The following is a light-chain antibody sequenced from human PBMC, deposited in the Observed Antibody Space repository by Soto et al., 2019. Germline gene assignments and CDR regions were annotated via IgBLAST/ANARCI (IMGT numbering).Light chain of an antibody. Sequence: ISCTGTSSDVGGYNYVSWYQQHPGKAPKLMIYEVSNRPSGVSNRFSGSKSGNTASLTISGLQAEDEADYYCSSYTSSSTLYVFGTGTKAPS. V-gene: IGLV2-14*01. CDR2: EVS. J-gene: IGLJ1*01. CDR1: SSDVGGYNY. CDR3: SSYTSSSTLYV.